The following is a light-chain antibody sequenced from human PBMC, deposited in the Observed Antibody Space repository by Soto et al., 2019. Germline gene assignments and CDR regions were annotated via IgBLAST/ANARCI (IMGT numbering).Light chain of an antibody. CDR1: QSVRSW. Sequence: DIQMTQSTATLCTSVADRVTFSCLASQSVRSWLAWYQQKPGTAPKLQIFDASRLESGVPSRFSGSASGTEFTLTISSLQPDDFATYYCQQYDNYPLTFGGGTMV. CDR2: DAS. CDR3: QQYDNYPLT. V-gene: IGKV1-5*01. J-gene: IGKJ4*01.